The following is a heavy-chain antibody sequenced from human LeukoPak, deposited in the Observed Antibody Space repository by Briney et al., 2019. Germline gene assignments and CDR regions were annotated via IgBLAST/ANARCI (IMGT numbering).Heavy chain of an antibody. Sequence: GSLRLPCAASGFTFSNYAMSWVRQAPGKGLEWIGYIYYSGSTNYNPSLKSRVTISVDTSKNQFSLQLSSVTAADTAVYYCARGPKTEIDYWGQGTLVTVSS. CDR1: GFTFSNYA. V-gene: IGHV4-59*01. CDR3: ARGPKTEIDY. J-gene: IGHJ4*02. CDR2: IYYSGST.